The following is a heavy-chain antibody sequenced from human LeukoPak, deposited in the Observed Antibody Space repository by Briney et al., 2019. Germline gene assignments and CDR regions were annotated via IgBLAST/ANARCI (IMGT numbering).Heavy chain of an antibody. CDR3: ARSYSSSRGTFDY. J-gene: IGHJ4*02. V-gene: IGHV3-21*01. CDR1: GFTVSGYW. Sequence: NPGGSLRLSCAASGFTVSGYWLHWVRQAPGKGLEWVSSITSSSSYIYYADSVKGRFTISRDNAKNSLYLQMNSLRAEDTAVYYCARSYSSSRGTFDYWGQGTLVTVSS. D-gene: IGHD6-6*01. CDR2: ITSSSSYI.